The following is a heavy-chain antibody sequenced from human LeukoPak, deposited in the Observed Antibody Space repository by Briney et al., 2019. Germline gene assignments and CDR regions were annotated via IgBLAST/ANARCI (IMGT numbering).Heavy chain of an antibody. D-gene: IGHD6-13*01. CDR2: INPNSGGT. CDR3: ARDQGYSSSWFDP. CDR1: GYTFTGYY. V-gene: IGHV1-2*02. J-gene: IGHJ5*02. Sequence: GASVKVSCTASGYTFTGYYMHWVRQAPGQGLEWMGWINPNSGGTNYAQKFQGRVTMTRDTSISTAYMELSRLRSEDTAVYYCARDQGYSSSWFDPWGQGTLVTVSS.